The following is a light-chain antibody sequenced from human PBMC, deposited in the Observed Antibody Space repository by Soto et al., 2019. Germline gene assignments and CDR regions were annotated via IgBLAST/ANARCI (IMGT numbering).Light chain of an antibody. Sequence: EIVLTQSPATLSLSPGERATVSCRASQSVSSHLAWYQQKRGQAPRLLIYDASSRASGIPARFSGSGSGTDFTLTISSLEPEDFAFYYCQQRSGWPLTFGGGTKVDIK. CDR1: QSVSSH. CDR2: DAS. J-gene: IGKJ4*01. CDR3: QQRSGWPLT. V-gene: IGKV3-11*01.